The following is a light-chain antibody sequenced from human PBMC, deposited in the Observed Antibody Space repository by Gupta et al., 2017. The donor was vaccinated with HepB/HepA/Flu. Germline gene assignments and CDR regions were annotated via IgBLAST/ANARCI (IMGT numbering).Light chain of an antibody. CDR3: CSYTSRRSYV. CDR1: SSDIGAYNY. Sequence: QSALTPPASVSGSPGQSITISCTGTSSDIGAYNYVSWYQQHPGKAPKLMIYDVYNRPSGVSKRFSGSKSGNTASLTISGLQAEDEADYYCCSYTSRRSYVFGTGTKVTVL. CDR2: DVY. V-gene: IGLV2-14*03. J-gene: IGLJ1*01.